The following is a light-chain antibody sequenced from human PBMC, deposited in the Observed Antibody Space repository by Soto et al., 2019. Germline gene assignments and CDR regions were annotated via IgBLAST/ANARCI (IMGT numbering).Light chain of an antibody. CDR2: KAS. CDR3: QQYSSYLYT. Sequence: DIQMTQSPSTLSASVGERVTITCRASQSISSWLAWYQQKPGKAPKLLIYKASSLESGVPSRFSGSGSGTEFTLTISMLQPDYVANYCYQQYSSYLYTFGQGTKLEIK. V-gene: IGKV1-5*03. J-gene: IGKJ2*01. CDR1: QSISSW.